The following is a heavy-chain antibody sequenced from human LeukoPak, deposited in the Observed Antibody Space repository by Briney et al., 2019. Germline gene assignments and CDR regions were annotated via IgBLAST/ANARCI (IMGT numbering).Heavy chain of an antibody. CDR3: AKLQGVIPAAGNWFDS. CDR2: ISGSGGST. V-gene: IGHV3-23*01. D-gene: IGHD2-2*01. J-gene: IGHJ5*01. Sequence: GGSLRLSCVASGFTFSSYAMSWVRQAPGKGLEWASGISGSGGSTYYADSVKGRFTISRDNSKNTLYLQMNSLRAEDTAVYYCAKLQGVIPAAGNWFDSWGQGTLVTVSS. CDR1: GFTFSSYA.